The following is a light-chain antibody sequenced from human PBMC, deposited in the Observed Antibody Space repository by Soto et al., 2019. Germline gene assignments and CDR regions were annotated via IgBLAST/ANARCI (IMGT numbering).Light chain of an antibody. CDR1: SSNIGNNY. J-gene: IGLJ2*01. CDR3: GTWDSSLSVV. V-gene: IGLV1-51*01. CDR2: DNN. Sequence: QSVLTQPPSVSAAPGQKVTISCSGSSSNIGNNYVSWYQQLPGTAPKLLIYDNNKRPSGIPDRFSGSKSGTSASLGITGLQTGEEADYYCGTWDSSLSVVFGGGTELTVL.